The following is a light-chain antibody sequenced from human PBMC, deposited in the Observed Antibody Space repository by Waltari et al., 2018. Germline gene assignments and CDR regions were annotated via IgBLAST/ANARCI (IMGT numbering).Light chain of an antibody. CDR3: QQYYSAPLT. Sequence: DIVMTQSPDSLAVSLGERATINCKSSQNVLYSSNNQNYLAWYQKRPGQPPNLLIYWASTRESGVPDRFIGSGSGTDFTLTISSLQVEDVALYYCQQYYSAPLTFGQGTKVEIK. CDR1: QNVLYSSNNQNY. J-gene: IGKJ1*01. CDR2: WAS. V-gene: IGKV4-1*01.